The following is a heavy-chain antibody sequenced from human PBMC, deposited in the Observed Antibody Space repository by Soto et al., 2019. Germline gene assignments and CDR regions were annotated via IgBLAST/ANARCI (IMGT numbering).Heavy chain of an antibody. D-gene: IGHD2-15*01. J-gene: IGHJ3*02. CDR2: IGTYHGNT. V-gene: IGHV1-18*01. Sequence: QVQLVQSGAEVKKPGASVKVSCKASGYAFTSFGITWVRQAPGQGLEWMGWIGTYHGNTNYAQKLQGRVTMTRDTSTTTAHMELRSLISDDTPLYYCARLRRVAANTDAYDIWGQGTMVTVSS. CDR1: GYAFTSFG. CDR3: ARLRRVAANTDAYDI.